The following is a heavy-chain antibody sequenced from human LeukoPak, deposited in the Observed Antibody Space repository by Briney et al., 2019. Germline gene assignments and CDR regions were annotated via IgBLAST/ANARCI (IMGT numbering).Heavy chain of an antibody. CDR3: ARERPGGQGQYSSKPPTRDFDY. CDR1: GYTFTSYG. D-gene: IGHD6-13*01. CDR2: IRAYNGNT. Sequence: ASVKVSCKASGYTFTSYGISWVRQAPGQGLEWMGWIRAYNGNTNYAQKLQGRVTMTTDTSTSTAYMELRSLRSDDTAVYYCARERPGGQGQYSSKPPTRDFDYWGQGTLVTVSS. V-gene: IGHV1-18*01. J-gene: IGHJ4*02.